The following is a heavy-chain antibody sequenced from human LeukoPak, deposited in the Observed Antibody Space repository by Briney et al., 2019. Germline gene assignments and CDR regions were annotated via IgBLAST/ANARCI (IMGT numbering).Heavy chain of an antibody. J-gene: IGHJ5*02. CDR3: ARRIIMSATGVPDTWLDP. CDR2: IYHSGSA. Sequence: PSETLSLTCAVSGGSVSSTNSWSWVRPSPGKGLEWIGEIYHSGSANYNPSLRSRVTMSLDKSKNQFSLKLSSVTAADTAVYYCARRIIMSATGVPDTWLDPWGQGILVTVSS. CDR1: GGSVSSTNS. V-gene: IGHV4-4*02. D-gene: IGHD2-8*02.